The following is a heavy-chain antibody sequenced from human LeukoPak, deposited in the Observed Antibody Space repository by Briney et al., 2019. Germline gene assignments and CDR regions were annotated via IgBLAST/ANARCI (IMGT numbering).Heavy chain of an antibody. D-gene: IGHD6-13*01. V-gene: IGHV4-30-4*01. J-gene: IGHJ5*02. CDR2: IYYSGST. CDR3: ARGGSSWYGVDNWFDP. CDR1: GGSISSGDYY. Sequence: SQTLSLTCTVSGGSISSGDYYWSWIRQPPGKGLEWIGYIYYSGSTYYNPSLKSRVTISVDRSKNQFSLKLSSVTAADTAVYYCARGGSSWYGVDNWFDPWGQGTLVTVSS.